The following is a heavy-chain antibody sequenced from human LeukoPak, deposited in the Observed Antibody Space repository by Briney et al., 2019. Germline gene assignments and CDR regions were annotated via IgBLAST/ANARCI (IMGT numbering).Heavy chain of an antibody. CDR3: ARCDNYYYGMDV. D-gene: IGHD2-21*01. Sequence: PSETLSLTCAVYGGSFSGYYWSWIRQPPGKGLEWIGEINHSGSTNYNPSLKSRVTISVDTSKNQFSLKLSSVTAADTAVCYCARCDNYYYGMDVWGQGTTVTVSS. CDR1: GGSFSGYY. V-gene: IGHV4-34*01. J-gene: IGHJ6*02. CDR2: INHSGST.